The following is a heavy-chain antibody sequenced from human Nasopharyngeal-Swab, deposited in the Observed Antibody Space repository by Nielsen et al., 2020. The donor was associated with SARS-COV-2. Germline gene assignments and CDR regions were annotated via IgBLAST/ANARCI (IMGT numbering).Heavy chain of an antibody. J-gene: IGHJ6*02. V-gene: IGHV5-10-1*01. CDR3: ARGRPSSGSSAYYYYGMDV. CDR1: GSTLTSYW. D-gene: IGHD1-26*01. CDR2: IDPSDSYT. Sequence: GRSLRLSCKGSGSTLTSYWISWVRQMPGKGLEWMGRIDPSDSYTNYNPSFQGHVTISVDKSISTAYLQWSSLKASDTAMYYCARGRPSSGSSAYYYYGMDVWGQGTTVTVSS.